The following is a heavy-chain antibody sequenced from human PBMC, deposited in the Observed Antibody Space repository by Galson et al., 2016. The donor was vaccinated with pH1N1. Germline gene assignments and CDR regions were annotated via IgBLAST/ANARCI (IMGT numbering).Heavy chain of an antibody. Sequence: PALVKHTQTLTLTCTFSGFSLSTSGVGVGWIRQPPGKALEWLALIYWDDDKRYSPSLKSRLTITKDTSKNQVVLTMTNMDPVDTATYYCARNGYGDYVGYFDYWGQGTLVTVSS. V-gene: IGHV2-5*02. CDR2: IYWDDDK. J-gene: IGHJ4*02. CDR3: ARNGYGDYVGYFDY. CDR1: GFSLSTSGVG. D-gene: IGHD4-17*01.